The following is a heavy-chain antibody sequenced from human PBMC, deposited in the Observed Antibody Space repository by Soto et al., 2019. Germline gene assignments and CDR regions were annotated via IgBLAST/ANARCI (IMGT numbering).Heavy chain of an antibody. J-gene: IGHJ4*01. Sequence: QVLLVESGGDLVKPGGSLRLSCAASGFSLGDHYMAWVRQAPGKGLEWLSYISPSGNTVYYADSVKGRFVVSRDNAKNSLYLQMWTVGAEDTAVYFCARGLLKDYIWGSLGYWGHGTLVSVSS. D-gene: IGHD3-16*01. V-gene: IGHV3-11*01. CDR3: ARGLLKDYIWGSLGY. CDR1: GFSLGDHY. CDR2: ISPSGNTV.